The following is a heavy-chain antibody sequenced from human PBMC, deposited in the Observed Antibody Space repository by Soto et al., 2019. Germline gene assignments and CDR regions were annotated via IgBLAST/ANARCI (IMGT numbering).Heavy chain of an antibody. D-gene: IGHD3-9*01. CDR3: ARNVYYDILTGYYFRNYYYGMDV. J-gene: IGHJ6*02. CDR2: ISYDGSNK. V-gene: IGHV3-30-3*01. CDR1: GFTFSSYA. Sequence: LRLSCAASGFTFSSYAMHWVRQAPGKGLEWVAVISYDGSNKYYADFVKGRFTISRDNSKNTLYLQMNSLRAEDTAVYYCARNVYYDILTGYYFRNYYYGMDVWGQGTTVTVSS.